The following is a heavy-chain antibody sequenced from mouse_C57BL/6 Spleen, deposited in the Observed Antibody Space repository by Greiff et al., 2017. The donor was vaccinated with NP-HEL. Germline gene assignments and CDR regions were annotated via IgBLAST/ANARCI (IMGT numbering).Heavy chain of an antibody. J-gene: IGHJ1*03. D-gene: IGHD1-1*01. Sequence: DVQLVESGGGLVKPGGSLKLSCAASGFTFSSYAMSWVRQTPEKRLEWVATISDGGSYTYYPDNVKGRFTISRDNAKNNLYLQMSHLKSEDTAMYYCARDLYGSTYWYFDVWGTGTTVTVSS. CDR1: GFTFSSYA. V-gene: IGHV5-4*01. CDR2: ISDGGSYT. CDR3: ARDLYGSTYWYFDV.